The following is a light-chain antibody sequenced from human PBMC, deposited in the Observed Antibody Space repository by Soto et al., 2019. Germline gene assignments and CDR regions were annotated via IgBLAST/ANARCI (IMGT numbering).Light chain of an antibody. CDR2: GAS. J-gene: IGKJ1*01. V-gene: IGKV3-20*01. CDR3: QQYQTLWT. Sequence: EIVLTQSPATLSLSPGERGTLSCRASQSVSSSYLAWYQQKPGXAPXLLIYGASSRATGIPDRFSGSGSGTEFTLTISSLQPDDYATDDCQQYQTLWTFGQGTKVDIK. CDR1: QSVSSSY.